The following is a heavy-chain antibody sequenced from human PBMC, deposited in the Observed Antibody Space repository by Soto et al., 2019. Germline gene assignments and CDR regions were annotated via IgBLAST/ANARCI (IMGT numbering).Heavy chain of an antibody. Sequence: GGSLRLSCAASGFTFSSYAMSWVRQAPGKGLEWVSAISGSGGSTYYADSVKGRFTISRDNSKNTLYLQMNSLRAEDTAVYYCAKSIVLLFLEWLPEPYYYGMDVWGQGTTVTVSS. CDR2: ISGSGGST. J-gene: IGHJ6*02. CDR3: AKSIVLLFLEWLPEPYYYGMDV. CDR1: GFTFSSYA. D-gene: IGHD3-3*01. V-gene: IGHV3-23*01.